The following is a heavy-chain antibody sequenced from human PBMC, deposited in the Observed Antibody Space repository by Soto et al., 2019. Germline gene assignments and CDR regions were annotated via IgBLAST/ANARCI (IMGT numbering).Heavy chain of an antibody. CDR2: IYPGDSDT. CDR1: GYSFTSYW. J-gene: IGHJ6*02. D-gene: IGHD2-21*01. Sequence: PGESLKLSCKGSGYSFTSYWIGWVRQMPGKGLEWMGIIYPGDSDTRYSPSFQGQVTISADKSISTAYLQWSSLKASDTAMYYCARGAYCGGDCYSYGMDVWGQGTTVTVSS. CDR3: ARGAYCGGDCYSYGMDV. V-gene: IGHV5-51*01.